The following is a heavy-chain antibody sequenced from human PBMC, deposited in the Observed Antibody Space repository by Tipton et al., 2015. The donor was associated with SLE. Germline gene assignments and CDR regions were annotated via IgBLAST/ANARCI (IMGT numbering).Heavy chain of an antibody. Sequence: TLSLTCTVHRGSFNGYYWGWIRQPPGRGLEWIGEIMPNGRSNFNPSLKSRVTISEDTSKKQFSLNLSSVSVADTAVYYCGRRGEQETGDGWGQGT. CDR1: RGSFNGYY. V-gene: IGHV4-34*12. J-gene: IGHJ6*02. CDR2: IMPNGRS. D-gene: IGHD6-13*01. CDR3: GRRGEQETGDG.